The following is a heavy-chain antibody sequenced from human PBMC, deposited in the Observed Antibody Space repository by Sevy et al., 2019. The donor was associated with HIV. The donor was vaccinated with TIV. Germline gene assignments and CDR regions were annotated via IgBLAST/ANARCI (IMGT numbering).Heavy chain of an antibody. V-gene: IGHV4-59*01. CDR3: ARALQDYYYALDV. Sequence: SETLSLTCTVSGDSISGYYWSWIRQPPGKGLEWIGYIYYSGSTNHNSSLKSRVAISVDTSKNQFSLKLRSVTAADTAVYYCARALQDYYYALDVWGQGTTVTVSS. J-gene: IGHJ6*02. CDR1: GDSISGYY. CDR2: IYYSGST.